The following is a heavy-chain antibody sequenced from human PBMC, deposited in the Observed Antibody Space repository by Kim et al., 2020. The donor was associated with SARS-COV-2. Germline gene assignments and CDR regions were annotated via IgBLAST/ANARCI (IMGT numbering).Heavy chain of an antibody. CDR3: TSDTDLYGLDV. CDR1: GFTVTDYW. J-gene: IGHJ6*02. Sequence: GGSLRLSCATSGFTVTDYWMQCVRQAQGKGLVWVSRIRSGGTGISYAESVKGRSTISRDNVNNTLYLQMNNQRAEDTAVYYCTSDTDLYGLDVWGQGTPVTVS. CDR2: IRSGGTGI. V-gene: IGHV3-74*01.